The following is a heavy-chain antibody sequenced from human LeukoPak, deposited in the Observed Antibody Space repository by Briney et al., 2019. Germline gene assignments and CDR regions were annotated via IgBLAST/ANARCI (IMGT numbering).Heavy chain of an antibody. V-gene: IGHV4-39*01. D-gene: IGHD6-19*01. J-gene: IGHJ4*02. Sequence: SETLSLTCTVSGGSISSSYYNWGWIRQPPGKGLEWIGTLSYRGTTYYNPSLKSRVTISVDTSKNQLSLRLSSVTAADAAVYYCARLTRIAVAGRTDFDYWGQGTLVTVSS. CDR1: GGSISSSYYN. CDR3: ARLTRIAVAGRTDFDY. CDR2: LSYRGTT.